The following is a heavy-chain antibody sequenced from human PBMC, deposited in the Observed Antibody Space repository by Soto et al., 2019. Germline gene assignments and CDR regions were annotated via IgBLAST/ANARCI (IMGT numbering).Heavy chain of an antibody. J-gene: IGHJ6*02. Sequence: ASVKVSCKASGYTFTGYYVHWVRQAPGQGLEWMGWINPNSGDTDLAQRFQGRVTMNRDTSIGTASMELKGLTSDATAEYYCAKGWSIVAAGTRVYLYNAMDVWGQGTTVTVSS. V-gene: IGHV1-2*02. D-gene: IGHD1-26*01. CDR3: AKGWSIVAAGTRVYLYNAMDV. CDR1: GYTFTGYY. CDR2: INPNSGDT.